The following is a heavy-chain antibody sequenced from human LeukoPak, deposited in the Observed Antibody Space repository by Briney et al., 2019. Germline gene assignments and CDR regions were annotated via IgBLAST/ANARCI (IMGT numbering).Heavy chain of an antibody. CDR3: ARGLAPSLAAADFS. D-gene: IGHD6-13*01. Sequence: ASVKVSCKASRYTFTSYAMNWVRQAPGQGLEWMGWINTNTGNPTYAQGFTGRFVFSLDTSVSTAYLQISSLKAEDTAVYYCARGLAPSLAAADFSWGQGTLVTVSS. J-gene: IGHJ5*02. V-gene: IGHV7-4-1*02. CDR1: RYTFTSYA. CDR2: INTNTGNP.